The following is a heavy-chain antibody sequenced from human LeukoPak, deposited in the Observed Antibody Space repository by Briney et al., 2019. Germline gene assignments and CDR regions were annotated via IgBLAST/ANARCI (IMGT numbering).Heavy chain of an antibody. J-gene: IGHJ4*02. CDR3: ARGPLIAAAGTW. D-gene: IGHD6-13*01. CDR2: INNDGSSA. V-gene: IGHV3-74*01. CDR1: GFTFNNYW. Sequence: PGGSLRLSCAASGFTFNNYWIHWVRQVPGEGLVWVSRINNDGSSASYVDSVKGRFTISRDNAKNTLFLQMNSLRAEDTAVYYCARGPLIAAAGTWWGQGTLVTVSS.